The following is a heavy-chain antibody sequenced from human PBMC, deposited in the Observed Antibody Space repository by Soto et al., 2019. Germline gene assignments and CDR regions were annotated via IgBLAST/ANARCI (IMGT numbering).Heavy chain of an antibody. D-gene: IGHD3-10*01. CDR2: TYYRSKWYD. V-gene: IGHV6-1*01. Sequence: SQTLSLTCAISGDTVSSSRAAWNWIRQSPSRGLEWLGRTYYRSKWYDDYAVSVKGRISINPDTSKNQFSLHLSSVTPEDTAVNFCTSEGAASTDYGRNIDHWGPGTLVTVSS. J-gene: IGHJ4*02. CDR3: TSEGAASTDYGRNIDH. CDR1: GDTVSSSRAA.